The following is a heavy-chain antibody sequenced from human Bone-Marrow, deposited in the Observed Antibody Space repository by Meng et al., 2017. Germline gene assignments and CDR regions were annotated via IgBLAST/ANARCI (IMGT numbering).Heavy chain of an antibody. CDR1: GYSLTSFW. Sequence: KVSCKGFGYSLTSFWIVWVRQMPGKGLEWMGIIDPGDSTTTYSPSFQGQVTISADKSISTAYLQWSSLTASDTAMYYCARQRSRSYGMDVWGQGTTVTVSS. CDR3: ARQRSRSYGMDV. V-gene: IGHV5-51*01. D-gene: IGHD3-10*01. CDR2: IDPGDSTT. J-gene: IGHJ6*02.